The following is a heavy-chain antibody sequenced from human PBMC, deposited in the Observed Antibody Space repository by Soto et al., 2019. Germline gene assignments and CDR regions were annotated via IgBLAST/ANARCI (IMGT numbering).Heavy chain of an antibody. J-gene: IGHJ4*02. CDR1: GYTFTSYG. V-gene: IGHV1-18*01. CDR3: ARGVGWEPLDY. CDR2: ISAYNGNT. Sequence: QVQLVQSGAEVKKPGASVKVSCKASGYTFTSYGISWVRQAPGQGLEWMGWISAYNGNTNYAQKLQGRVTMTTDTSPSTAYMGLRSLKSDDTAAYYCARGVGWEPLDYWGQGTLVPVSS. D-gene: IGHD1-26*01.